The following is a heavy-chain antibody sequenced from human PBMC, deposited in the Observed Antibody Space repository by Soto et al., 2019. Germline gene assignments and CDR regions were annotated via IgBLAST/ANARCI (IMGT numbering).Heavy chain of an antibody. D-gene: IGHD3-10*01. J-gene: IGHJ4*02. CDR1: GFTFSNYV. CDR2: ISGTGGST. CDR3: ATEGNRVRGPDY. V-gene: IGHV3-23*01. Sequence: PGGSLRLSCAASGFTFSNYVLSWVRQAPGKGLEWVSAISGTGGSTYYADSVKGRFAISRDNSKNTLYVQMNSLRVEDTAVYYCATEGNRVRGPDYWGQGTLVTVSS.